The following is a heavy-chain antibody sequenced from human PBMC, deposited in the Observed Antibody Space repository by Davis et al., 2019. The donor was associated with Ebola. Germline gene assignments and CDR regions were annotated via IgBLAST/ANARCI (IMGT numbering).Heavy chain of an antibody. CDR3: TTAVVPAPFYYYYYMDV. D-gene: IGHD2-2*01. CDR1: GFTFSNAW. V-gene: IGHV3-15*01. CDR2: IKSKTDGGTT. J-gene: IGHJ6*03. Sequence: PGGSLRLSCAASGFTFSNAWMSWVRQAPGKGLEWVGRIKSKTDGGTTDYAAPVKGRFTISRDDSKNTLYLQMNSLKTEDTAVYYCTTAVVPAPFYYYYYMDVWGKGTTVTVSS.